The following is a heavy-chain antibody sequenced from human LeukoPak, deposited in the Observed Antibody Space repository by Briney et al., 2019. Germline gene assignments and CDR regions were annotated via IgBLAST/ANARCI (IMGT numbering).Heavy chain of an antibody. J-gene: IGHJ3*02. CDR1: GGTFSSYA. Sequence: ASVKVSCKASGGTFSSYAISWVRQAPGQGLEWMGGIIPIFGTANYAQKFQGRVTITADESTSTAYMELSSPRSEDTAVYYCASVLSDSSGYYSDAFDIWGQGTMVTVSS. CDR2: IIPIFGTA. V-gene: IGHV1-69*13. CDR3: ASVLSDSSGYYSDAFDI. D-gene: IGHD3-22*01.